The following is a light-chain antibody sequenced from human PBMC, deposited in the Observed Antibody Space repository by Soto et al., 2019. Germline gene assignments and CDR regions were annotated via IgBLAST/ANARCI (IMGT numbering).Light chain of an antibody. J-gene: IGLJ2*01. Sequence: QSVLTQPPSVSGAPGQTVTISCTGNNSNIGAGYAVHWYQQLPRTAPKLLIYSNTHRRSGVPDRFSGSRAATSVSLAITGLQAEDEADYYCQSYDNSLSAYIFGGGTTLTV. CDR1: NSNIGAGYA. V-gene: IGLV1-40*01. CDR3: QSYDNSLSAYI. CDR2: SNT.